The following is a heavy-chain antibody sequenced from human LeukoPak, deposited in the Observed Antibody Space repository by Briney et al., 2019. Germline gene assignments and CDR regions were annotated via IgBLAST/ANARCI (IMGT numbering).Heavy chain of an antibody. CDR2: ISSRSSYM. CDR3: VRDRALDY. D-gene: IGHD3-16*02. V-gene: IGHV3-21*01. CDR1: GFTFNSYN. J-gene: IGHJ4*02. Sequence: GGSLRLSCVASGFTFNSYNMNWVRQAPGKGLEWVSSISSRSSYMYSADSVEGRFTISRDNAKNSLYLHMNSLRVEDTAVYYCVRDRALDYWGQGTLVTVSS.